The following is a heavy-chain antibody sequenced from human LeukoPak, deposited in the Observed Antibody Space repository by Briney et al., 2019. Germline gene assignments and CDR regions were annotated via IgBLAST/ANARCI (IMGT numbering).Heavy chain of an antibody. CDR2: IGSNGVDT. V-gene: IGHV3-23*01. Sequence: GGSLRLSCAASRFTFSSYWMSWVRQAPGKGLEWVSGIGSNGVDTYYADSAKGRFTISRDNSKNTVYLQMNSLRGEDTALYYCVKAYTTSGTYSEPWGQGTLVTVSS. CDR3: VKAYTTSGTYSEP. J-gene: IGHJ4*02. CDR1: RFTFSSYW. D-gene: IGHD1-26*01.